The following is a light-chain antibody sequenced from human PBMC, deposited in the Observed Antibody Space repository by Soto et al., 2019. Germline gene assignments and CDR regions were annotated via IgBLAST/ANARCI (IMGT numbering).Light chain of an antibody. V-gene: IGLV2-8*01. CDR1: SGDIGGYDY. CDR3: SSYAGSNNPEV. Sequence: QSVLTQPPSASGSPGQSVTISCTGTSGDIGGYDYVSWYQQHPGKAPKLMIYGVTKRPLGVPDRFSGSKSGNTASLTVSGLQADDEADYYCSSYAGSNNPEVFGTGTKVTVL. CDR2: GVT. J-gene: IGLJ1*01.